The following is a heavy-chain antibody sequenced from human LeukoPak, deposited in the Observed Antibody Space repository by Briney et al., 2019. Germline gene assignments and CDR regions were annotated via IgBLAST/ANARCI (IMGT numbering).Heavy chain of an antibody. J-gene: IGHJ3*02. CDR2: MHNSGSS. CDR1: GASTSHFY. CDR3: AGAAELLRNAFDI. V-gene: IGHV4-59*01. Sequence: SETLSLSCTVSGASTSHFYWNWIRQPPGKGLEWIGYMHNSGSSKHSPSLKSRVTISIDTSENQFSLQLTSGTAADRAIYYCAGAAELLRNAFDIWGQGTMVSVSS. D-gene: IGHD2-21*01.